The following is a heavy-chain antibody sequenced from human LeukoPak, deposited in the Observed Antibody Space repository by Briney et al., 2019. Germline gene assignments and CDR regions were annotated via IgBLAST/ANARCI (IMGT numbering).Heavy chain of an antibody. J-gene: IGHJ5*02. CDR3: ARGVMPQLPDWFDP. CDR1: GFTFSNYS. Sequence: GGSVRHSCAASGFTFSNYSMNWVRQAPGKGLEWVSSISSGSSYIYYADSVKGRFTISRDNAKNSLYLQMNSLRAEDTAVYYCARGVMPQLPDWFDPWGQGTLVTASS. D-gene: IGHD2-2*01. CDR2: ISSGSSYI. V-gene: IGHV3-21*03.